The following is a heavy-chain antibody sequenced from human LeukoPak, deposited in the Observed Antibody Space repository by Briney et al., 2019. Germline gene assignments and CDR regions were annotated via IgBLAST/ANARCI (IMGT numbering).Heavy chain of an antibody. CDR1: GYTFTAYF. V-gene: IGHV1-2*06. D-gene: IGHD5/OR15-5a*01. CDR3: ARDLSSTANWEFDY. J-gene: IGHJ4*02. Sequence: GASVEVSCKASGYTFTAYFIHWVRQAPGQGLEWMGRINLDSGGTYYTQKFQGRITMTRDTSISTAYVELNGLTSDDTALYYCARDLSSTANWEFDYWGQGTLVTLSS. CDR2: INLDSGGT.